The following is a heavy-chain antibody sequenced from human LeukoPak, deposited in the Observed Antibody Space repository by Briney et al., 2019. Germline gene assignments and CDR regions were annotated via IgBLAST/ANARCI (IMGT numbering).Heavy chain of an antibody. CDR3: ARDAPFTNYYDSSGYYMDV. CDR2: ISSSSSYI. CDR1: GFTFSSYS. D-gene: IGHD3-22*01. Sequence: GGSLRLSCAASGFTFSSYSMNWVRQAPGKGLEWVSSISSSSSYIYYADSVKSRFTISRDNAKNPLYLQMNSLRAEDTAVYYCARDAPFTNYYDSSGYYMDVWGKGTTVTVSS. J-gene: IGHJ6*03. V-gene: IGHV3-21*01.